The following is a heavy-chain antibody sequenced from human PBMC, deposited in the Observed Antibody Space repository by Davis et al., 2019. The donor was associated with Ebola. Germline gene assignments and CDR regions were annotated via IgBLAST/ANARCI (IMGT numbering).Heavy chain of an antibody. CDR2: INPNSGGT. J-gene: IGHJ4*02. CDR3: AGGGGSSKRTMGY. D-gene: IGHD1-26*01. CDR1: GYTFTGYY. Sequence: ASVKVSCKASGYTFTGYYMHWVRQAPGQGLEWMGWINPNSGGTNYAQKFQGWVTMTRDTSISTAYMELSRRRSDDTAVYYWAGGGGSSKRTMGYWGQGTLVTVSS. V-gene: IGHV1-2*04.